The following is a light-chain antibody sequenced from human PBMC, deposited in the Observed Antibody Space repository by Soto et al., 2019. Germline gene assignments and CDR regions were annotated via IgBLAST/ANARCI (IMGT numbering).Light chain of an antibody. CDR3: QQYDTSPMT. J-gene: IGKJ1*01. V-gene: IGKV3-20*01. Sequence: EIVLTQSPGTLSLSQGERATLSCRASQSVSGSDLAWYQQKPGQAPRLLLYCVSTRATGIPDRFGGSGSGTDFTLTISRLEPADFAVYYCQQYDTSPMTFGQGTKVDIK. CDR2: CVS. CDR1: QSVSGSD.